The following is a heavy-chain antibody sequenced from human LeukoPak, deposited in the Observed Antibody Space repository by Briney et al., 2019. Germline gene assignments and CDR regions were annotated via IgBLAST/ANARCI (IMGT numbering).Heavy chain of an antibody. D-gene: IGHD1-26*01. J-gene: IGHJ4*02. CDR2: IIPIFGTA. CDR3: ARDDSLGATYYY. CDR1: GGTFSSYA. V-gene: IGHV1-69*06. Sequence: ASVKVSCKASGGTFSSYAISWVRQAPGQGLEWMGGIIPIFGTANYAQKFQGRVTITADKSTSTAYMELSSLRSEDTAVYYCARDDSLGATYYYWGQGTLVTVSS.